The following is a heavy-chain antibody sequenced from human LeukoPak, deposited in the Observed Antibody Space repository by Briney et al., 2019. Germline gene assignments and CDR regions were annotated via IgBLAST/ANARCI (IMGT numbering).Heavy chain of an antibody. Sequence: PGGSLRLSCAAPGFTFSSYGMHWVRQAPGKGLEWVAVIWYDGSNKYYADSVKGRFIISRDNSKNTLYLQMNSLRAEDTAVYYCARGTDTAMVTGGYNWFDPWGQGTLVTVSS. CDR3: ARGTDTAMVTGGYNWFDP. D-gene: IGHD5-18*01. J-gene: IGHJ5*02. V-gene: IGHV3-33*01. CDR2: IWYDGSNK. CDR1: GFTFSSYG.